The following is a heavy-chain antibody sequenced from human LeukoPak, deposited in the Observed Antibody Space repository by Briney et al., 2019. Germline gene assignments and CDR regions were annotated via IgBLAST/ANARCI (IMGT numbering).Heavy chain of an antibody. CDR3: AKINSRDGYDYDSFDY. J-gene: IGHJ4*02. CDR1: GFTFNTYA. Sequence: GGSLRLSCAASGFTFNTYAMTWVGQAPGKGLEWVSCISGKTGTTYYADSVKGRFIISRDSSKTTLCLQMNSLRAEDTAVYYCAKINSRDGYDYDSFDYWGQGTLVTVSS. D-gene: IGHD5-24*01. CDR2: ISGKTGTT. V-gene: IGHV3-23*01.